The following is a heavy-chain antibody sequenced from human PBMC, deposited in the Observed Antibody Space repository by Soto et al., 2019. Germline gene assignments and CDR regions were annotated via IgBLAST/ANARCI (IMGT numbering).Heavy chain of an antibody. D-gene: IGHD2-15*01. J-gene: IGHJ4*02. CDR1: GYTFTSYA. CDR3: ARDTFFCSGGSCYSSSRY. CDR2: VNPNSGNT. V-gene: IGHV1-8*01. Sequence: QVQLVQSGAEVKKPGASVTVSCKASGYTFTSYAINWVRQATGQVLAWTGWVNPNSGNTSYAQKYQGRVTMTRNTSISTAYVELSRLRCEGRAVYYCARDTFFCSGGSCYSSSRYWGQGTLVTVS.